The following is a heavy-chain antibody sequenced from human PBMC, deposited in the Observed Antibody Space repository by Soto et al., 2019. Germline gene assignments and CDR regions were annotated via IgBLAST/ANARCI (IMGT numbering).Heavy chain of an antibody. J-gene: IGHJ6*02. CDR3: ARGSYDFWSGYLSYYYYGMDV. CDR2: ISGSGGST. CDR1: GFTFSSYA. D-gene: IGHD3-3*01. V-gene: IGHV3-23*01. Sequence: PGGSLRLSCAASGFTFSSYAMSWVRQAPGKGLEWVSAISGSGGSTYYADSVKGRFTISRDNSKNTLYLQMNSLRAEDTAVYYCARGSYDFWSGYLSYYYYGMDVWGQGTTVTVSS.